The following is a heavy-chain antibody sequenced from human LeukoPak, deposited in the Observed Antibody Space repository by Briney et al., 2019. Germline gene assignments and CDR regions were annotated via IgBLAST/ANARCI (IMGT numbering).Heavy chain of an antibody. J-gene: IGHJ5*02. D-gene: IGHD6-13*01. V-gene: IGHV3-30*04. Sequence: QTGGSLRLSCAASGFTFSSYAMHWVRQAPGKGLEWVAVISYDGSNKYYADSVKGRFTISRDNSKNTLYLQMNSLRAEDTAVYYCAKDPQAKQLVVYWFDPWGQGTLVTVSS. CDR2: ISYDGSNK. CDR3: AKDPQAKQLVVYWFDP. CDR1: GFTFSSYA.